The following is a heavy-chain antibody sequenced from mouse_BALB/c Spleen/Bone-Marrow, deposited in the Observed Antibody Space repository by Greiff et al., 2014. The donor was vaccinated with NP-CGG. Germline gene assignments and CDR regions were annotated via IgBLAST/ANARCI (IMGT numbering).Heavy chain of an antibody. CDR3: ARERNWDSFAY. CDR1: GYTFTSYT. CDR2: INPSCGYT. Sequence: VQLQQSGAELARPGASVKMSCKASGYTFTSYTMHWVKQRPGQGLEWIGYINPSCGYTNYNQKFKDKATLTADKSSSTAYMQLSSLSSEDSAVYYCARERNWDSFAYWGQGTLVTVSA. V-gene: IGHV1-4*01. D-gene: IGHD4-1*01. J-gene: IGHJ3*01.